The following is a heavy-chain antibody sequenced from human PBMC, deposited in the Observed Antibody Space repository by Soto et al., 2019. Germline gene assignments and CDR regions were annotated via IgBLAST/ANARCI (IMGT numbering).Heavy chain of an antibody. CDR1: GGSFNGYY. CDR3: ARSSVRGWSY. CDR2: ITHSGST. J-gene: IGHJ4*02. V-gene: IGHV4-34*01. Sequence: SETLSLTCAVYGGSFNGYYWTWIRQPPGKGLEWIGEITHSGSTNYNPSLKSRVTISVDTSKNQFSLNLNSVTAADTAVYYCARSSVRGWSYWGQGTLVTVSS. D-gene: IGHD3-10*02.